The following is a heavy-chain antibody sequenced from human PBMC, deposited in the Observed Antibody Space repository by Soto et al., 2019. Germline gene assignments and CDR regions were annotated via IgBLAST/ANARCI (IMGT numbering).Heavy chain of an antibody. CDR2: IYYSGTT. D-gene: IGHD5-12*01. V-gene: IGHV4-39*01. J-gene: IGHJ4*02. CDR3: ATLPRGYSGYGGGSYIDY. Sequence: NPSETLSLTCDVSGGSISGSNSYWAWIRQPPGKGLEWIGNIYYSGTTYYNPSLKSRVTISVDTSKKQFSLKLSSMTAADTAVYYCATLPRGYSGYGGGSYIDYWGQGTLVTVSS. CDR1: GGSISGSNSY.